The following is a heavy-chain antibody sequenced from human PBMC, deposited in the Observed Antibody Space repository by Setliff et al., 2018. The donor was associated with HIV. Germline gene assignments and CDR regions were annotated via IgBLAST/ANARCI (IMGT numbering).Heavy chain of an antibody. CDR3: ARRGEVYDYYASRTYSYYFDY. D-gene: IGHD3-10*01. CDR1: AYAFTNYW. J-gene: IGHJ4*02. Sequence: LGESLKISCKGPAYAFTNYWIAWVRQMPGKGLEWMGIIYPDDSDTIYSPSFQGQVTISADKSISTAYLQWSSLKASDTAMYYCARRGEVYDYYASRTYSYYFDYWGQGTLVTVSS. CDR2: IYPDDSDT. V-gene: IGHV5-51*01.